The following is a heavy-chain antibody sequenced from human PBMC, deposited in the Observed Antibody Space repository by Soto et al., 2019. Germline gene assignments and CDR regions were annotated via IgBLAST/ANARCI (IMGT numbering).Heavy chain of an antibody. V-gene: IGHV3-23*01. Sequence: EVQLLESGGGLAQPGGSPRLSCAASGFIFRTYAMNWVRQAPGKGLEWVSVMVGDGSSSDYADSVRGRFTISRDNSKNTLYLQMNSLRVEDTAVYYCAKDLRPDGRYDLDYWGQGTLVTVSS. CDR2: MVGDGSSS. D-gene: IGHD1-26*01. J-gene: IGHJ4*02. CDR3: AKDLRPDGRYDLDY. CDR1: GFIFRTYA.